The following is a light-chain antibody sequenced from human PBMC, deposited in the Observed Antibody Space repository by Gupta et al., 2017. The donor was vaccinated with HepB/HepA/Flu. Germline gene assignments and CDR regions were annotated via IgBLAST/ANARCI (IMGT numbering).Light chain of an antibody. Sequence: DIEMTQSPSSLSASVGDRVTITCRASQRISRYLHWYQQKPGKAPKLLIYAASSVQSGVPSRFSGSGTGTDFTLTISRRQPEDFATYYCQHRDSTPSTLGRGTKVEIK. CDR2: AAS. J-gene: IGKJ4*01. V-gene: IGKV1-39*01. CDR1: QRISRY. CDR3: QHRDSTPST.